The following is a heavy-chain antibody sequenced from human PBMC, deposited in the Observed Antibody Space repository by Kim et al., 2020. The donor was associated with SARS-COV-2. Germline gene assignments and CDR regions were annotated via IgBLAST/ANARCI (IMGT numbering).Heavy chain of an antibody. CDR3: ARDGGLLWLGEFPIHHLGGPRYGGMDV. Sequence: GGSLRLSCAASGFTFSSYAMHWVRQAPGKGLEWVAVISYDGSNKYYADSVKGRFTISRDNSKNTLYLQMNSLRAEDTAVYYCARDGGLLWLGEFPIHHLGGPRYGGMDVWGQGTTVTVSS. D-gene: IGHD3-10*01. CDR1: GFTFSSYA. CDR2: ISYDGSNK. V-gene: IGHV3-30*04. J-gene: IGHJ6*02.